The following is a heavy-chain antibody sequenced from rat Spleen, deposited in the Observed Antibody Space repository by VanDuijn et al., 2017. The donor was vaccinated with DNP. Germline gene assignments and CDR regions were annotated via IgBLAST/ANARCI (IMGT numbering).Heavy chain of an antibody. D-gene: IGHD1-4*01. CDR2: ISYDGSDI. CDR3: ASRPPPTRGPFDY. V-gene: IGHV5-7*01. CDR1: GFTFSNYW. Sequence: EVQLVESGGGLVQPGRSLKLSCVTSGFTFSNYWMNWVRQAPGRGLEWVASISYDGSDIYYRDSVKGRFTMSRDNAKSTLYLQMDSLRSEDTATYYCASRPPPTRGPFDYWGQGVTVTVSS. J-gene: IGHJ2*01.